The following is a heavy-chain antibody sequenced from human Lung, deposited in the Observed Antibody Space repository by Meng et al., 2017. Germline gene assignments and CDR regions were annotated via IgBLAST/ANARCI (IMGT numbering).Heavy chain of an antibody. CDR2: IFHSGST. D-gene: IGHD1-26*01. Sequence: GRLQESGPGLVKPSGTLSLTCAVAGGSITSSTWWSWVRQTPGKGLEWLGEIFHSGSTNYNPPLESRVTISVDKSKNQFSLKVYSVTAADTATYYCARFDISSSGRGDYWGQGILVTVSS. V-gene: IGHV4-4*02. CDR3: ARFDISSSGRGDY. CDR1: GGSITSSTW. J-gene: IGHJ4*02.